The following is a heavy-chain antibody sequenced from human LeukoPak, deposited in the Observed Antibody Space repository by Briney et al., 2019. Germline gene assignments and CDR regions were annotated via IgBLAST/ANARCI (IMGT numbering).Heavy chain of an antibody. V-gene: IGHV1-3*01. CDR3: ARDGYYGDSLDY. D-gene: IGHD4-17*01. CDR2: INAGNGNT. CDR1: GYTFTSYA. Sequence: ASVKVSCKASGYTFTSYAMHLVRQAPGQRLEWMGWINAGNGNTKYSQKFQGRVTITRDTSASTAYMELSSLRSEDTAVYYCARDGYYGDSLDYWGQGTLVTVSS. J-gene: IGHJ4*02.